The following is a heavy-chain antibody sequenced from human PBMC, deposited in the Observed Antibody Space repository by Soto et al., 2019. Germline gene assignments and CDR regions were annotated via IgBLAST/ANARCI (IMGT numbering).Heavy chain of an antibody. J-gene: IGHJ6*03. V-gene: IGHV1-18*01. D-gene: IGHD5-12*01. CDR2: ISAYNGNT. CDR3: ARVGGRGYSGYLDKKNYYYYYMDV. CDR1: GYTFTSYG. Sequence: QVPLVQSGAEVKKPGASVKVSCKASGYTFTSYGISWVRQAPGQGLEWMGWISAYNGNTNYAQKLQGRVTMTTDTSTSTAYMELRSLRSDDTAVYYCARVGGRGYSGYLDKKNYYYYYMDVWGKGTTVTVSS.